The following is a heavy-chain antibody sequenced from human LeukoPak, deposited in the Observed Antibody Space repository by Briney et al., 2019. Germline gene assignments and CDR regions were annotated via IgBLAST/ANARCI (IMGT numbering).Heavy chain of an antibody. Sequence: GGSLRLSCEVSGFTFSNYAMNWVRQPPGKGLEWVSSISASAGSAVYGDSVKGRFTISRVNAENTLYLQMNSLRADDTAIYYCAKDHRSGEYDYGWGPFDIWGNGTIVTVSS. CDR2: ISASAGSA. V-gene: IGHV3-23*01. CDR3: AKDHRSGEYDYGWGPFDI. D-gene: IGHD3-10*01. CDR1: GFTFSNYA. J-gene: IGHJ3*02.